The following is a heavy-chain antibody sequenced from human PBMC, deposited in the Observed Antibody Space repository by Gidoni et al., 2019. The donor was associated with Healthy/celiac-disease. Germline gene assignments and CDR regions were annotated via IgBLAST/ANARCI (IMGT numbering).Heavy chain of an antibody. J-gene: IGHJ3*02. CDR2: ISSSSSYT. CDR1: GFTFSDYY. CDR3: ARLGSGGNDAFDI. D-gene: IGHD2-15*01. V-gene: IGHV3-11*06. Sequence: QVQLVESGGGLVKPGGSLRLSCAASGFTFSDYYMSWIRQAPGKGLEGVSYISSSSSYTNYADSVKGRFTISRDNAKNSLYLQMNSLRAEDTAVYYCARLGSGGNDAFDIWGQGTMVTVSS.